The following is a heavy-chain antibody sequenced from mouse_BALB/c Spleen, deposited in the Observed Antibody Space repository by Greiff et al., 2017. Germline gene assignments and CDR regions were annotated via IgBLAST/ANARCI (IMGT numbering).Heavy chain of an antibody. CDR2: ISYSGST. CDR3: ARKAYYGNYPYYYAMDY. Sequence: VQLKESGPGLVKPSQSLSLTCTVTGYSITSDYAWNWIRQFPGNKLEWMGYISYSGSTSYNPSLKSRISITRDTSKNQFFLQLNSVTTEDTATYYCARKAYYGNYPYYYAMDYWGQGTSVTVSS. V-gene: IGHV3-2*02. J-gene: IGHJ4*01. CDR1: GYSITSDYA. D-gene: IGHD2-10*01.